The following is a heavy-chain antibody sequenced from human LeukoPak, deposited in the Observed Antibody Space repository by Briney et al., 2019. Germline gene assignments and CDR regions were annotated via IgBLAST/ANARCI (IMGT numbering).Heavy chain of an antibody. V-gene: IGHV3-13*01. CDR1: GFTFSRYD. Sequence: GGSLRLSCAASGFTFSRYDMHWVRQSTGKGLEWVSGIGTAGDTFYLGSVKGRFTISRENAKNSLYLQMNSLKVGDTAVYYCARSVPGGSGWMGSIEYWGQGTLVTVPS. J-gene: IGHJ4*02. D-gene: IGHD6-19*01. CDR2: IGTAGDT. CDR3: ARSVPGGSGWMGSIEY.